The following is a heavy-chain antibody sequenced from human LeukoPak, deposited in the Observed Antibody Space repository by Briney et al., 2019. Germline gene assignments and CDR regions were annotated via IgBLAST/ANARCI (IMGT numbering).Heavy chain of an antibody. V-gene: IGHV3-74*01. CDR3: AREDYFGSGSYSSEYFHH. CDR2: INSDGSST. J-gene: IGHJ1*01. Sequence: GGSLRLSCAVSGFTFSNNWMHWVRQAPGKGLVWVSRINSDGSSTTYADSVKGRFTISRDNAKNTLYLQMNSLRAEDTAVYYCAREDYFGSGSYSSEYFHHWGQGTLVTVSS. CDR1: GFTFSNNW. D-gene: IGHD3-10*01.